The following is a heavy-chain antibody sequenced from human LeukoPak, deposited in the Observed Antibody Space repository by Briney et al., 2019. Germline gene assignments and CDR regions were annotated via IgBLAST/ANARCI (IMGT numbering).Heavy chain of an antibody. CDR3: AREGAYYLDS. V-gene: IGHV3-7*01. CDR2: VKQDGSER. CDR1: GFTFSNAW. Sequence: GGSLRLSCAASGFTFSNAWMSWVRQAPGKGLVWVANVKQDGSERYYVGSVRGRFTISRDNAKNSLYLQMNSLRAEDTAVYYCAREGAYYLDSWGQGTLVAVSS. D-gene: IGHD4/OR15-4a*01. J-gene: IGHJ4*02.